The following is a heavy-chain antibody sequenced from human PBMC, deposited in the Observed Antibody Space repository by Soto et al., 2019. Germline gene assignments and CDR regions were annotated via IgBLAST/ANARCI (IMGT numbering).Heavy chain of an antibody. CDR1: GFTFSSYA. Sequence: GGSLRLSCAASGFTFSSYAMHWVRQAPGKGLEWVAVISYDGSNKYYADSVKGRFTISRDNSKDTLYLQMNSLRAEDTAVYYCARGRGDFWSGSRGIWFDPWGQGTLVTVSS. V-gene: IGHV3-30-3*01. CDR3: ARGRGDFWSGSRGIWFDP. CDR2: ISYDGSNK. J-gene: IGHJ5*02. D-gene: IGHD3-3*01.